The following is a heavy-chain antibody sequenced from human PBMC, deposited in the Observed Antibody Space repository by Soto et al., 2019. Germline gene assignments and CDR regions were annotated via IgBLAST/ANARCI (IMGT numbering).Heavy chain of an antibody. CDR3: ARAISYCGGDCLYGMDV. V-gene: IGHV4-59*01. CDR1: GGSISSYY. Sequence: SETLSLTCTVSGGSISSYYWSWIRQPPGKGLEWIGYIYYSGSTNYNPSLKSRVTISVDTSKNQFSLKLSSVTAADTAVYYCARAISYCGGDCLYGMDVWGQGTTVTVSS. D-gene: IGHD2-21*02. CDR2: IYYSGST. J-gene: IGHJ6*02.